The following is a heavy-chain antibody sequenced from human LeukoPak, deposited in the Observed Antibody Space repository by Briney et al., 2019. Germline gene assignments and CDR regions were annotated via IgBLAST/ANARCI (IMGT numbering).Heavy chain of an antibody. D-gene: IGHD2-15*01. J-gene: IGHJ5*02. V-gene: IGHV1-18*01. CDR2: ISTYNGNT. CDR3: AGSSGGSYLPYNWFDP. Sequence: ASVKVSCKASGYTFTSYGISWVRQAPGQGLEWMGWISTYNGNTNYAQKLQGRVTMTTDTSTSTAYMELSSLRSEDTAVYYCAGSSGGSYLPYNWFDPWGQGTLVTVSS. CDR1: GYTFTSYG.